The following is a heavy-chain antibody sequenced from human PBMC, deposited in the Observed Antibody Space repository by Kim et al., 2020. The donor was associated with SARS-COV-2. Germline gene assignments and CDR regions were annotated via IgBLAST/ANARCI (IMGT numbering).Heavy chain of an antibody. D-gene: IGHD3-10*01. V-gene: IGHV3-23*01. J-gene: IGHJ4*02. CDR3: AKEGFGVGYFDY. Sequence: GGSLRLSCAASGFTFSSYAMSWVRQAPGKGLEWVSGISGSGGSTYYAYSVKGRFTISRDKSKKTLYLQMNSLRVEDTAVYYCAKEGFGVGYFDYWGQGTLVTVSS. CDR2: ISGSGGST. CDR1: GFTFSSYA.